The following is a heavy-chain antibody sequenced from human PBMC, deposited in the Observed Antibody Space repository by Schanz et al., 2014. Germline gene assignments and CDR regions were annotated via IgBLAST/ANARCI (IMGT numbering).Heavy chain of an antibody. CDR2: ISGSGGST. CDR1: GFTFSSYA. D-gene: IGHD2-2*01. CDR3: AKDLLYGAPMPLNHLDS. V-gene: IGHV3-23*01. Sequence: DVQLLESGGGLVQPGGSLRLSCAASGFTFSSYAMSWVRQAPGKGLEWVSGISGSGGSTYYADSVKGRFTISRDNSKNTLYLQINSLRAEDTAVYYCAKDLLYGAPMPLNHLDSWGQGALVTVSS. J-gene: IGHJ4*02.